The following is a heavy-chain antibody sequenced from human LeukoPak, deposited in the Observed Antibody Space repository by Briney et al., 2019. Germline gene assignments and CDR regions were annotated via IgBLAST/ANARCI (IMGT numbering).Heavy chain of an antibody. Sequence: GGSLRLSCAVSGFTFSTFGINWVRQAPGKGLEWVSSISSSSSYIYYAESVKGRFTISRDNAKNSLYLQMNSLRAEDTAVYYCARIISSWYYLDYWGQGTLVTVSS. D-gene: IGHD6-13*01. CDR3: ARIISSWYYLDY. V-gene: IGHV3-21*01. CDR1: GFTFSTFG. J-gene: IGHJ4*02. CDR2: ISSSSSYI.